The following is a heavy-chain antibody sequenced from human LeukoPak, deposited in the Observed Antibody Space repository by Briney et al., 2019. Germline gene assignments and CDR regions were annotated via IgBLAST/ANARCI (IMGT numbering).Heavy chain of an antibody. CDR1: GFTFSSYG. J-gene: IGHJ3*02. Sequence: GGSLRLSCAASGFTFSSYGMHWVRQAPGKGLEWVAFIRYDGSNKYYADSVKGRFTISRDNSKNTLYLQMNSLRAEDTAVYYCAKDATKITIFGVVIIGAFDIWGQGTMVTVSS. CDR3: AKDATKITIFGVVIIGAFDI. V-gene: IGHV3-30*02. D-gene: IGHD3-3*01. CDR2: IRYDGSNK.